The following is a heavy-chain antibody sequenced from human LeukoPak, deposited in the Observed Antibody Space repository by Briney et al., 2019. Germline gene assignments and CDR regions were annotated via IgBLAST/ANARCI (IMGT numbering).Heavy chain of an antibody. V-gene: IGHV4-61*02. J-gene: IGHJ3*01. CDR2: IYTSGST. CDR3: ARSDYDFWTGYTPGALDL. Sequence: PSETLSLTCSVSGGSISSGTYYWSWVRQPARKGLQWIGRIYTSGSTIYNPSLKSRVTMSVDTSKNQFFLILGSVPAADTGLYYCARSDYDFWTGYTPGALDLWGQGTMVAVSS. CDR1: GGSISSGTYY. D-gene: IGHD3-3*01.